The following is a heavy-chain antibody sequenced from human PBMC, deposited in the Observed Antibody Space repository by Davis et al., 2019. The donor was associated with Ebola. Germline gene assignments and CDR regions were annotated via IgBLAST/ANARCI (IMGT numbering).Heavy chain of an antibody. CDR3: AREGYCSSTSCYSFYYYYYYGMDV. D-gene: IGHD2-2*02. V-gene: IGHV1-18*04. J-gene: IGHJ6*02. CDR2: ISAYNGNT. Sequence: ASVKVSCKASGYTFTSYYMHWVRQAPGQGLEWMGWISAYNGNTNYAQKLQGRVTMTTDTSTSTAYMELRSLRSDDTAVYYCAREGYCSSTSCYSFYYYYYYGMDVWGQGTTVTVSS. CDR1: GYTFTSYY.